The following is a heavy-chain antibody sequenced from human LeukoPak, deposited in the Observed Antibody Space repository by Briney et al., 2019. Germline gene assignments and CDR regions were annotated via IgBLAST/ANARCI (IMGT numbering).Heavy chain of an antibody. CDR1: GYTFTGYY. CDR2: INPNSGGT. D-gene: IGHD6-6*01. V-gene: IGHV1-2*02. J-gene: IGHJ3*02. Sequence: ASVKVSCKASGYTFTGYYMHWVRQAPGQGLEWMGWINPNSGGTNYAQKFQGRVTMTRDTSISTAYMELSRLRSDDTAVYYCARESLEYSGSSDAFDIWGQGTMVTVSS. CDR3: ARESLEYSGSSDAFDI.